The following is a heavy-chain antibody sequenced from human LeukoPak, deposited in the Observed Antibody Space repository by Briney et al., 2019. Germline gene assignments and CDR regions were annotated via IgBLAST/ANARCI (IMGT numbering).Heavy chain of an antibody. V-gene: IGHV3-23*01. CDR2: FSGSDGNT. CDR3: ASLTDIEAGAVRY. CDR1: GLTFSSYS. J-gene: IGHJ4*02. Sequence: GGSLRLSCAASGLTFSSYSMSWVRQAPGKGLEWVSVFSGSDGNTYYADSVKGRFTISRDNSKNTLYLQMSSLRAEDTAVYYCASLTDIEAGAVRYWGQGTLVTVSS. D-gene: IGHD1-26*01.